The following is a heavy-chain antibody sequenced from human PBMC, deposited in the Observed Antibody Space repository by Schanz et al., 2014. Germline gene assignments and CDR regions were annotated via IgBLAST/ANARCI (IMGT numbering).Heavy chain of an antibody. V-gene: IGHV1-46*01. D-gene: IGHD3-3*01. CDR1: NYIFTKYY. Sequence: QVQLVQSGAEVKKPGASVKLSCKASNYIFTKYYIHCVRQAPGQGLEWMGLINPYDDTIDYAKKFQSRFTMTRDTSTTTVYMELSSLRSDDTDMYYCVTEKRMESGTWAKAFDIWGQGTWVTVSS. CDR2: INPYDDTI. J-gene: IGHJ3*02. CDR3: VTEKRMESGTWAKAFDI.